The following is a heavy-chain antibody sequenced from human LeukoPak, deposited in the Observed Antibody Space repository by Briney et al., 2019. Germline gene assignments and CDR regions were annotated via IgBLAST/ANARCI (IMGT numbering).Heavy chain of an antibody. CDR3: ARGGGSSS. V-gene: IGHV3-7*01. D-gene: IGHD6-6*01. Sequence: PGGSLRLSCAASGFSFSNFWMSWVRQARGKGLEWVANIKPDGSATNYVDSVKGRFTISRDNAKNSLDLQMNSLRAEETAVYYCARGGGSSSWGQGTLVTVSS. CDR2: IKPDGSAT. CDR1: GFSFSNFW. J-gene: IGHJ5*02.